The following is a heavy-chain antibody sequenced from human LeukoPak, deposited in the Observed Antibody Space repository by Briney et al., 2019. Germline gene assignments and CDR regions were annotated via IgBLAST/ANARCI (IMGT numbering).Heavy chain of an antibody. V-gene: IGHV4-34*01. D-gene: IGHD1-26*01. CDR2: INHSGST. Sequence: SETLSLTCAVYGESFSDHFWTWIRQPPGKGLEWIGEINHSGSTNYNPSLKSRVTILADTSKNQFSLKLRSVSAADTAVYYCARRPRNSGSDDGPSGLDYWGQGTLVTVSS. J-gene: IGHJ4*02. CDR3: ARRPRNSGSDDGPSGLDY. CDR1: GESFSDHF.